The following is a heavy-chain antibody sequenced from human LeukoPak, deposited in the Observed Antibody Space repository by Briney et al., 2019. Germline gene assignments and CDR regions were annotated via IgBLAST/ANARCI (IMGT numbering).Heavy chain of an antibody. J-gene: IGHJ4*02. V-gene: IGHV1-46*01. D-gene: IGHD4-17*01. Sequence: ASVKVSRKASGYPFTSYYMHWVRQAPGQGLGWMGIINPSGGSTSYAQKFQGRVTMTRDTSTSTVYMELSSLRSEDTAVYYCARSYGDFDYWGQGTLVTVSS. CDR2: INPSGGST. CDR3: ARSYGDFDY. CDR1: GYPFTSYY.